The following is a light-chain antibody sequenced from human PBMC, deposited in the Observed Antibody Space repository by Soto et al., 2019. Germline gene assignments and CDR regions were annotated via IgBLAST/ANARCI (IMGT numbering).Light chain of an antibody. CDR1: SSDVGGFNY. J-gene: IGLJ3*02. CDR3: SSYTSSSTLWV. Sequence: QSALTQPASVSGSPGQSITISCTGTSSDVGGFNYVSWYQLHPGKAPKLMIYDVGNRPSGVSNRFSGSKSGNTASLTISGLQAEDEADYYCSSYTSSSTLWVFGGGTKVTVL. CDR2: DVG. V-gene: IGLV2-14*03.